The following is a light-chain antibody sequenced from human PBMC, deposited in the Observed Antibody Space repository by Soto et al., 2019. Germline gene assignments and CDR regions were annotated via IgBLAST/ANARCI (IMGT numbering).Light chain of an antibody. V-gene: IGLV2-14*01. CDR2: EVT. J-gene: IGLJ1*01. CDR3: SSYTSSSTYV. Sequence: QSALTQPATVSGSPGQSITISCTGTGSDVGGYDYVSWYQHHPGKAPKVMIYEVTNRPSGVSNRFSGSKSGNTASLTISGLLAEEEADYYCSSYTSSSTYVFGTGTKGTVL. CDR1: GSDVGGYDY.